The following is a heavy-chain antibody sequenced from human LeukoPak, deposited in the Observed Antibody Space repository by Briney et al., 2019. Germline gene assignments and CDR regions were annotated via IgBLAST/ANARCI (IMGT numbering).Heavy chain of an antibody. CDR2: ISGSGDNT. Sequence: GGSLRLSCGASGFTFNNYGMNWVRQAPGKGLEWVSAISGSGDNTYYADSVKGRFTISRDNSKNTLYLQMNSLRAEDTAVHYCARGGYYDSSGYYSGAFDIWGQGTMVTVSS. V-gene: IGHV3-23*01. J-gene: IGHJ3*02. CDR1: GFTFNNYG. D-gene: IGHD3-22*01. CDR3: ARGGYYDSSGYYSGAFDI.